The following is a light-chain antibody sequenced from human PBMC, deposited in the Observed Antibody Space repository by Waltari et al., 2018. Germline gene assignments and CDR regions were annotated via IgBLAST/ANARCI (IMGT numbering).Light chain of an antibody. CDR3: AARDDSLSGVV. CDR2: RNN. V-gene: IGLV1-47*01. Sequence: QSVLTQPPSASGTPGQRVTISCSGSSSNIGSNYVYWYQQLPGTAPKPPSYRNNHRPSGVPDRCSGSKSGTSASLAISGLRSEDEADYYCAARDDSLSGVVFGGGTKLTVL. J-gene: IGLJ2*01. CDR1: SSNIGSNY.